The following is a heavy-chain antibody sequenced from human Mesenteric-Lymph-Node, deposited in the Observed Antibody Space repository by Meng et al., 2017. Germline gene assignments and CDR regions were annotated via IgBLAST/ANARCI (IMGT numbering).Heavy chain of an antibody. J-gene: IGHJ4*02. Sequence: QVQLVQSGAEVKKPGASVKVSCKASGYSFISNAMHWVRQAPGQRPEWMGWINVGNGNTKYSEKFQGRVTITRDTSARNVYMELNSLTSEDTAVYYCARGTPTVDYWGQGTLVTVSS. D-gene: IGHD1-1*01. CDR1: GYSFISNA. CDR2: INVGNGNT. CDR3: ARGTPTVDY. V-gene: IGHV1-3*01.